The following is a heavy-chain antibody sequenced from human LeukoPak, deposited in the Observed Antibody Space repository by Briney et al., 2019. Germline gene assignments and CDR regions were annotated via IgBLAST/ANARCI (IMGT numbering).Heavy chain of an antibody. CDR1: GGSFSSYY. CDR3: ASLDY. V-gene: IGHV4-59*01. CDR2: IYYNGNT. Sequence: PSETLSLTCTVSGGSFSSYYWSWIRQPPGKGLEWIGYIYYNGNTNYNPSLKRRVTMSVDTSRNQFSLKLTSVTAADTAIYYCASLDYWGQGTRSPSPQ. J-gene: IGHJ4*02.